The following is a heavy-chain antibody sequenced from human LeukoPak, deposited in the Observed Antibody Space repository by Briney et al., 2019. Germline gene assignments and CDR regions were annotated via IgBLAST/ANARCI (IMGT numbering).Heavy chain of an antibody. CDR1: GGSILSSSYY. V-gene: IGHV4-39*07. J-gene: IGHJ6*03. Sequence: SETLSLTCTVSGGSILSSSYYWGWIRQPPGKGLEWIGSIYYSGTTYYNPSLKSRVTISVDTSKNQFSLKLSSVTAADTAVYYCARGLGGVTTDYYMDVWGKGTTVTVSS. CDR3: ARGLGGVTTDYYMDV. CDR2: IYYSGTT. D-gene: IGHD4-17*01.